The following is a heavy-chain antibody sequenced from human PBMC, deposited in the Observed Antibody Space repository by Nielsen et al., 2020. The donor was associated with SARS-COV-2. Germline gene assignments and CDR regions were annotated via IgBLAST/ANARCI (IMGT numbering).Heavy chain of an antibody. CDR1: GFTFSSYS. CDR2: ISSSSYI. CDR3: ARLGTAAGLDY. J-gene: IGHJ4*02. D-gene: IGHD6-13*01. Sequence: GESLKISCAASGFTFSSYSMNWVRQAPGKGLEWVSSISSSSYIYYADSVKGRFTISRDNAKNSLYLQMNSPRAEDTAVYYCARLGTAAGLDYWGQGTLVTVSS. V-gene: IGHV3-21*01.